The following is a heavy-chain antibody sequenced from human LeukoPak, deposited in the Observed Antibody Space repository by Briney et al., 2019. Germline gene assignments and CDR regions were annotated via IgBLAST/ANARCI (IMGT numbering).Heavy chain of an antibody. D-gene: IGHD3-22*01. J-gene: IGHJ3*02. Sequence: PGGSLRLSCAASGFTFSNFAMSWVRQAPGKGLEWVSAISGSGGSVYYADSVKGRFTISRDNSKNTLYLQMNSLRAEDTAVYYCAREIFSMIVVEDAFDIWGQGTMVTVSS. CDR2: ISGSGGSV. CDR1: GFTFSNFA. CDR3: AREIFSMIVVEDAFDI. V-gene: IGHV3-23*01.